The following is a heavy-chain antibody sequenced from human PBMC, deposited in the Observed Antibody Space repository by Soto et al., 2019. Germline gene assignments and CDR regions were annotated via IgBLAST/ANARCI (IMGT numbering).Heavy chain of an antibody. CDR3: ATKAYSSSSPFDY. CDR1: GGSFSGYY. CDR2: INHSGST. V-gene: IGHV4-34*01. Sequence: PSETLSLTCAVYGGSFSGYYWSWIRQPPGKGLEWIGEINHSGSTNYNPSLKSRVTISVDTSKNQFSLKLSSVTAADTAVYYCATKAYSSSSPFDYWGQGTLGT. D-gene: IGHD6-6*01. J-gene: IGHJ4*02.